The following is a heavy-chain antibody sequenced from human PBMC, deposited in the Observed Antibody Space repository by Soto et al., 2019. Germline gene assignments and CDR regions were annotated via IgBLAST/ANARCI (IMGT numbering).Heavy chain of an antibody. J-gene: IGHJ4*02. CDR3: ASRDPGTSVDY. Sequence: QVQLQESGPGLVKPSGTLSLTCAVSGGSFTSNNWWTWVRQPPGQGLEWIGEIYRTGSTNYNPSHRSRVTISLDQSANQFSLKVTSLTAADTAVSYCASRDPGTSVDYWGQGTLVTVSS. CDR1: GGSFTSNNW. CDR2: IYRTGST. D-gene: IGHD1-7*01. V-gene: IGHV4-4*02.